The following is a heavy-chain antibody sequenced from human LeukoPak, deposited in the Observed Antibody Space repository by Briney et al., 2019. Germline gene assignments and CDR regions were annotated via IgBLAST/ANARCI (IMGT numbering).Heavy chain of an antibody. CDR2: ISSSSSYI. V-gene: IGHV3-21*01. CDR3: ARDGQLLPEPNWFDP. Sequence: GGSLRLSCAASGFTFSSYAMSWVRQAPGKGLEWVSSISSSSSYIYYADSVKGRFTISRDNAKNSLYLQMNSLRAEDTAVYYCARDGQLLPEPNWFDPWGQGTLVTVSS. CDR1: GFTFSSYA. J-gene: IGHJ5*02. D-gene: IGHD2-15*01.